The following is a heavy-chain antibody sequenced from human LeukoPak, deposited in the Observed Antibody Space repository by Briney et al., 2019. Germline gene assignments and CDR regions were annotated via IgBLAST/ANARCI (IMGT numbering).Heavy chain of an antibody. CDR1: GGSISSYY. J-gene: IGHJ4*02. D-gene: IGHD6-19*01. CDR2: IYYSGST. Sequence: SETLSLTCTVSGGSISSYYWSWIRQPPGKGLEWIGYIYYSGSTNYNPSLKSRVTISVDTSKNQFSLKLSSVTAADTAVYYCARLGVAGFPDYWGQGTLVTVSS. CDR3: ARLGVAGFPDY. V-gene: IGHV4-59*01.